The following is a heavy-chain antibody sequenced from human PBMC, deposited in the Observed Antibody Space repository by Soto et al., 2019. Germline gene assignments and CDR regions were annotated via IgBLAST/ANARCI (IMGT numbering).Heavy chain of an antibody. CDR2: IYHSGST. J-gene: IGHJ3*02. D-gene: IGHD3-22*01. Sequence: LSLTCAVSGGSISSSNWWSWVRQPPGKGLEWIGEIYHSGSTNYNPSLKCRVTISVDKSKNQFSLKLSSVTAADTAVYYCALRHYYDSSGYYLAFDIWGQGTMVTVSS. CDR1: GGSISSSNW. V-gene: IGHV4-4*02. CDR3: ALRHYYDSSGYYLAFDI.